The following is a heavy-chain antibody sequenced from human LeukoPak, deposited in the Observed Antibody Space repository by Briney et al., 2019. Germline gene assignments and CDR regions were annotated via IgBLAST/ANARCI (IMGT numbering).Heavy chain of an antibody. Sequence: GGSLRLSCAASAFIFSDYWMHWVRQAPGKGLMWVSRINYDGSSTTYADSVKGRFTISRDNTKNTLSLQMNSLRAEDTAVYYCAKDPIPNSYGYHLGDYWGQGTLVTVSS. CDR2: INYDGSST. CDR3: AKDPIPNSYGYHLGDY. V-gene: IGHV3-74*01. J-gene: IGHJ4*02. CDR1: AFIFSDYW. D-gene: IGHD5-18*01.